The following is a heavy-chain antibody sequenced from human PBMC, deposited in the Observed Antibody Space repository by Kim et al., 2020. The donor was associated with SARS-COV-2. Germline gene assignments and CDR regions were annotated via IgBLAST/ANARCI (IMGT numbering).Heavy chain of an antibody. Sequence: ASVKVSCKASGYTFTNYAMRWVRQAPGQRLEWMGWVSIDNGNTIYAQKFQGRVTITRDTSATTAYMELSSLSSEDTAVYYCARGIPSKLEDASDIWGQGTMVTVSS. CDR2: VSIDNGNT. CDR1: GYTFTNYA. J-gene: IGHJ3*02. CDR3: ARGIPSKLEDASDI. D-gene: IGHD1-1*01. V-gene: IGHV1-3*04.